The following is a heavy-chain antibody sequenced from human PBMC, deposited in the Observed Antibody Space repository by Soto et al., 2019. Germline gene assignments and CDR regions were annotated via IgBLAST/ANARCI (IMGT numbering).Heavy chain of an antibody. D-gene: IGHD1-7*01. Sequence: EVQLLESGGGLVQPGGSLSLSCAASGFTFSTYALSWVRQAPGKGLEWVSAISANGQGIYYADSVRGRFTISRDNSKNTIFLHMDSLRAEDTAVYYCAKDRNYPRDQFHYWGQGTLVTVSS. J-gene: IGHJ4*02. CDR2: ISANGQGI. CDR3: AKDRNYPRDQFHY. V-gene: IGHV3-23*01. CDR1: GFTFSTYA.